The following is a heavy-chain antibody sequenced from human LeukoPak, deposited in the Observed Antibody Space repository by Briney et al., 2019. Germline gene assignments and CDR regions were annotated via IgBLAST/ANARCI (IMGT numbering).Heavy chain of an antibody. CDR3: ARDRGTWNDDGFDY. D-gene: IGHD1-1*01. J-gene: IGHJ4*02. CDR2: IYFSGST. CDR1: GGSISSYY. Sequence: SETLSLTCTVSGGSISSYYWSWIRQPAGKGLEWIGRIYFSGSTNYNPSLKSRVTMSVDTSKNQFSLKLSSVTAADTAVYYCARDRGTWNDDGFDYWGQGTLVTVSS. V-gene: IGHV4-4*07.